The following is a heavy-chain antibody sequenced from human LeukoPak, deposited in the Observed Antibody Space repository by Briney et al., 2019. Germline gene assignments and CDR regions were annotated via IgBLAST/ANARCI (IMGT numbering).Heavy chain of an antibody. D-gene: IGHD6-19*01. CDR2: ISSSSSTI. V-gene: IGHV3-48*01. CDR1: GFTFSSYS. J-gene: IGHJ4*02. CDR3: ARDPIAVAGNSFFDY. Sequence: GGSLRLSCAASGFTFSSYSMNWVRQAPGKGLEWVSYISSSSSTIYYADSVKGRFTISRDNAKNSLYLQMNSLRAEDTAVYYCARDPIAVAGNSFFDYWGQGTLVTVSS.